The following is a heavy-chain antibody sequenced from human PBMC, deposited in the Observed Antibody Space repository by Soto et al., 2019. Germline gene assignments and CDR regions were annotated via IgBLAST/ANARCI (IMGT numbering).Heavy chain of an antibody. V-gene: IGHV3-30*18. CDR1: GFSFSTYV. CDR3: AKDLLLTTITTVGD. D-gene: IGHD4-17*01. Sequence: QVQLVESVGGVVQPGRSLRLACAASGFSFSTYVMHWVRQAPCKGLEWLSVISYDGNNKYYADSVKGRFTISRDNSKNTLWLQMDSLRTEDTAVYYCAKDLLLTTITTVGDWGQGTLVTVSS. J-gene: IGHJ4*02. CDR2: ISYDGNNK.